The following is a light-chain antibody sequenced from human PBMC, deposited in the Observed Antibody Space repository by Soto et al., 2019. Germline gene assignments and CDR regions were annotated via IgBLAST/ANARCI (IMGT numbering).Light chain of an antibody. J-gene: IGKJ1*01. CDR3: QQYHSYPWT. V-gene: IGKV1-5*01. Sequence: DIQMTQSPSTLSAYVGDRVNITCRASQSISSLLAWYQQKPGKAPELLIYDASSLETGVPSRFSGSGSGTGFTLTISSLQPDDFATYYCQQYHSYPWTFGQGTKVDIK. CDR2: DAS. CDR1: QSISSL.